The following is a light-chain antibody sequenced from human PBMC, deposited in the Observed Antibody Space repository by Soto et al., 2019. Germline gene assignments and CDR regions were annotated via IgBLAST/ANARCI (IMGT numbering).Light chain of an antibody. V-gene: IGLV1-40*01. J-gene: IGLJ3*02. Sequence: QSVLTQPPSVSGAPGQTVTISCTGSSSNIGARHDVHWYRQLPGTAPKLLIYRDSNRPSGVPDRFSGSKSGTSASLAITGLQAEDEADYYCQSYDISLSGWVFGGGTKVTVL. CDR1: SSNIGARHD. CDR2: RDS. CDR3: QSYDISLSGWV.